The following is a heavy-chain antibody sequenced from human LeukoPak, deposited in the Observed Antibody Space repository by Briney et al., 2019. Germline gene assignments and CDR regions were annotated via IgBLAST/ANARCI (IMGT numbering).Heavy chain of an antibody. D-gene: IGHD2-8*01. CDR1: GYTFTSYG. CDR2: ISAYNGNT. J-gene: IGHJ6*03. Sequence: GASVKVSCKASGYTFTSYGISWVRQAPGQGLEWMGWISAYNGNTNYAQKLQGRVTMTTDTSTSTAYMELRSLRSDDTAVYYCARDPGYCTNGVRYLAQNYYYYYYMDVWGKGTTVTVSS. CDR3: ARDPGYCTNGVRYLAQNYYYYYYMDV. V-gene: IGHV1-18*01.